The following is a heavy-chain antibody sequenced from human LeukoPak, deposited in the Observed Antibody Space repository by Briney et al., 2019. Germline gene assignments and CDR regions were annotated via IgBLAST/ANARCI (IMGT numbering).Heavy chain of an antibody. V-gene: IGHV3-30*02. CDR2: IRYGGSNK. CDR1: GFTFSSYG. CDR3: AKDRVGFYYDSSGYYYTGFDY. Sequence: GGSLRLSCAASGFTFSSYGMHWVRQAPGKGLEWVAFIRYGGSNKYYADSVKGRFTISRDNSKNTLYLQMNSLRAEDTAVYYCAKDRVGFYYDSSGYYYTGFDYWGQGTLVTVSS. D-gene: IGHD3-22*01. J-gene: IGHJ4*02.